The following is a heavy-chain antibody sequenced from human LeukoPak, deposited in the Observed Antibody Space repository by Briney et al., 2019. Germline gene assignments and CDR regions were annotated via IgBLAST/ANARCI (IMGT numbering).Heavy chain of an antibody. CDR1: GGSFSEYY. V-gene: IGHV4-34*01. CDR3: ARGGGSSCYVDY. Sequence: SETLSLTCAVYGGSFSEYYWRWIRQPPGKGLEWIGEINHSGSTDCSPSLKSRVTISVDTSKNQFSLKLSSVTAADTAVYYCARGGGSSCYVDYWGQGTLVTVSS. D-gene: IGHD6-13*01. J-gene: IGHJ4*02. CDR2: INHSGST.